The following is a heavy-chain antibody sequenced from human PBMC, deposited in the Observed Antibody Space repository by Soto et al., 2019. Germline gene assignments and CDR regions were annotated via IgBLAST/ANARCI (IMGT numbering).Heavy chain of an antibody. CDR2: IIPIFGTA. Sequence: QVQLVQSGAEVKKPGSSVKVSCKASGGTFSSYAISWVRQAPGQGLEWMGGIIPIFGTANYAQKFQGRVTITADESTSTAYMELSSLRSEDTAVYYCARDLGFGVLFPFDYWGQGTLVTVSS. CDR3: ARDLGFGVLFPFDY. V-gene: IGHV1-69*01. J-gene: IGHJ4*02. CDR1: GGTFSSYA. D-gene: IGHD3-10*01.